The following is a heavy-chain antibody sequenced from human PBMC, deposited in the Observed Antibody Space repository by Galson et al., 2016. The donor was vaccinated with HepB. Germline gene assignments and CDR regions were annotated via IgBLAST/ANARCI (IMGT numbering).Heavy chain of an antibody. D-gene: IGHD5-12*01. CDR1: GFTFSTYG. V-gene: IGHV3-33*01. Sequence: SLRLSCAASGFTFSTYGMHWVRQARGKGLEWVAVIWYDGSNKNYADFVKGRFTISRDNSKNTLYLQMNSLRAEDTAIYYCAREPVGYSGYDFGYFGHWGQGTLVTVSS. CDR3: AREPVGYSGYDFGYFGH. J-gene: IGHJ1*01. CDR2: IWYDGSNK.